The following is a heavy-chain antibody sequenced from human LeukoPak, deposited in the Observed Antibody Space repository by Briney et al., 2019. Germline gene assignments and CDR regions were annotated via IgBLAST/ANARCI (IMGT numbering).Heavy chain of an antibody. CDR2: ISGSGGST. CDR3: AKARGSGLVATNY. Sequence: GGSLRLSCAAPGFIFSSYAMSWVRQAPGKGLEWVSAISGSGGSTYYADSVKGRFTISRDNSKNTLYLQMNSLRAEDTAVYYCAKARGSGLVATNYWGQGTLVTVSS. V-gene: IGHV3-23*01. J-gene: IGHJ4*02. D-gene: IGHD5-12*01. CDR1: GFIFSSYA.